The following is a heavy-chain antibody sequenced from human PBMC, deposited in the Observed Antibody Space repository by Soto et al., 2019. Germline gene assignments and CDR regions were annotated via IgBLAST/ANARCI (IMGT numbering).Heavy chain of an antibody. J-gene: IGHJ6*02. CDR3: AREGAAPYYYYGMDV. D-gene: IGHD6-6*01. V-gene: IGHV4-31*03. CDR1: GGSISSGGYF. CDR2: IYYSGST. Sequence: QVQLQESGPGRVKPSQTLSLTCTVSGGSISSGGYFWSWIRQHPGKCLVWIGFIYYSGSTYYNPSLKGRVTISVDTSKNQFSLKLSSVTAADTAVYYCAREGAAPYYYYGMDVWGQGTTVTVSS.